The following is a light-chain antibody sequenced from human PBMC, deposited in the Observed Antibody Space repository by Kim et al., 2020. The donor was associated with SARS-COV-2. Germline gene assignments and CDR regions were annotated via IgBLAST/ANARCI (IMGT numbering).Light chain of an antibody. CDR3: QQYDDWPTT. V-gene: IGKV3-15*01. CDR1: QSVTYK. J-gene: IGKJ1*01. CDR2: GAS. Sequence: EIVMTQSPGTLSLSPGERATLSCRASQSVTYKVAWYQRKPGQAPRLLIYGASSRAAGIPATFSGSGSGTEFTLTITSLQSEDSAVYYCQQYDDWPTTFGQGTKVDIK.